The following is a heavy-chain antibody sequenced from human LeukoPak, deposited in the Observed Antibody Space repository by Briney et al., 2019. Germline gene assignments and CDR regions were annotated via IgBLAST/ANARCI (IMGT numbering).Heavy chain of an antibody. CDR3: ARDRTAEGFDY. Sequence: SETLSLTCDVYGGSFSAYYWSWIRQPPGKGLEWIGEINHSGSTNYNPSLKSRVTISVDTSKNQFSLKLSSVTAADTAVYYCARDRTAEGFDYWGQGTLVTVSS. J-gene: IGHJ4*02. CDR2: INHSGST. V-gene: IGHV4-34*01. CDR1: GGSFSAYY.